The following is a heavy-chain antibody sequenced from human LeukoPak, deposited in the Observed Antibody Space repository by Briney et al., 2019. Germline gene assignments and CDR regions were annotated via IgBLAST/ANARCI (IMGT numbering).Heavy chain of an antibody. V-gene: IGHV1-69*05. CDR2: IIPIFGTA. CDR3: ARPRGYYYDSSGYSEYFQH. Sequence: SVKVSCKASGGTFSSYAISWVRQAPGQGLEWMGRIIPIFGTANYAQKFQGRVTITTDESTSTTYMELSSLRSEDTAVYYCARPRGYYYDSSGYSEYFQHWGQGTLVTVSS. CDR1: GGTFSSYA. J-gene: IGHJ1*01. D-gene: IGHD3-22*01.